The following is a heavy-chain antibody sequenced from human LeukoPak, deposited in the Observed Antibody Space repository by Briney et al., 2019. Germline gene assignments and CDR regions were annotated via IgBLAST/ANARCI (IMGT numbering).Heavy chain of an antibody. CDR3: AGGDTSGYYYAGFEY. CDR1: GFTFSSYG. J-gene: IGHJ4*02. D-gene: IGHD3-22*01. Sequence: PGGSLRLSCAASGFTFSSYGMHWVRQAPGKGLEWVAFMRYDGSNKYYAGSVKGRFTISRDNSKNTLYLQMNSLRAEDTAVYYCAGGDTSGYYYAGFEYWGQGTLVTVSS. CDR2: MRYDGSNK. V-gene: IGHV3-30*02.